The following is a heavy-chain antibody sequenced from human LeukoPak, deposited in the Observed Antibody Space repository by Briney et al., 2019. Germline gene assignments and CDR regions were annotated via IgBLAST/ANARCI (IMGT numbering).Heavy chain of an antibody. V-gene: IGHV1-8*01. CDR3: ARVPTYDFWSGYYTYNWFDP. D-gene: IGHD3-3*01. Sequence: APVKVSCKASGYTFTSYDINCVRQATGQGLEWMGWMNPNSGNTGYAQKFQGRVTMTRNTSISTAYMELSSLRSEDTAVYYCARVPTYDFWSGYYTYNWFDPWGQGTLVTVSS. J-gene: IGHJ5*02. CDR1: GYTFTSYD. CDR2: MNPNSGNT.